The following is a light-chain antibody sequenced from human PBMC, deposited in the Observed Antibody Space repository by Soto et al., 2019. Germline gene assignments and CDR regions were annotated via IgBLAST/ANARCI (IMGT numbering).Light chain of an antibody. CDR2: RDS. CDR3: AAWDDSLRGWV. J-gene: IGLJ3*02. V-gene: IGLV3-9*01. CDR1: NIGSKN. Sequence: SYELTQPLSVSVALGQTARITCGGNNIGSKNVHWYQQKPGQAPVLVIYRDSNRPSGIPERFSGSKSGTSASLAISGLRSEDEADYYCAAWDDSLRGWVFGGGTQLTVL.